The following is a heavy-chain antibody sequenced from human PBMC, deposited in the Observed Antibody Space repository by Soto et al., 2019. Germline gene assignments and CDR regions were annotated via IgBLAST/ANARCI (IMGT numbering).Heavy chain of an antibody. CDR3: ASGGWFGELLGYYYYGMDV. V-gene: IGHV1-69*02. J-gene: IGHJ6*02. D-gene: IGHD3-10*01. Sequence: QVQLVQSGAEVKKPGSSVKVSCKASGGTFSSYTISWVRQAPGQGLEWMGRIIPILGIANYAQKFQGRVTITADKSTGTAYMERSSLRSEDTAVYYCASGGWFGELLGYYYYGMDVWGQGTTVTVSS. CDR2: IIPILGIA. CDR1: GGTFSSYT.